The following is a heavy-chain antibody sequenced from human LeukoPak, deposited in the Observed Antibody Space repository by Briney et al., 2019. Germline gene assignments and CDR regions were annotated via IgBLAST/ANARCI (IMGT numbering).Heavy chain of an antibody. V-gene: IGHV3-74*01. CDR1: GFTFRSYW. CDR2: INSDGGST. D-gene: IGHD6-13*01. Sequence: GGSLRLSCAASGFTFRSYWMHWVRQAPGEGLVWVSRINSDGGSTSYADSVKGRFTISRGNAKNTLYLQMNSLRAEDTAVYYCARVEVAAAATKPDYWGQGTLVTVSS. CDR3: ARVEVAAAATKPDY. J-gene: IGHJ4*02.